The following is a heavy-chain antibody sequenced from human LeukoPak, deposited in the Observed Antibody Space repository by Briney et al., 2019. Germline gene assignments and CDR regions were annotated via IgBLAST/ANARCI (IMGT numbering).Heavy chain of an antibody. CDR3: ARGKPDTAMVENPFDY. D-gene: IGHD5-18*01. CDR1: GFTFSSYA. J-gene: IGHJ4*02. CDR2: ISYDGSNK. V-gene: IGHV3-30*04. Sequence: GGYLRLYCAASGFTFSSYAMHWVRQAPGQGLEWVAVISYDGSNKYYADSVKGRFTISRDNSKHTLYLQMNSLRAEDTAVYYCARGKPDTAMVENPFDYWGQGTLVTVSS.